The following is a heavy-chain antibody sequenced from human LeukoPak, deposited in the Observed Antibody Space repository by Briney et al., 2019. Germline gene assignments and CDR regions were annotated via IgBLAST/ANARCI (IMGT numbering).Heavy chain of an antibody. Sequence: GGSLRLSCVASGFTFGNYAMHCVRQAPGKGLQWVAGINWNSGRVDYEDSVKGRFTISRDNAQNSLYLQMNSLRVEDTAFYYCSKGAGYEQESRLEYWGQGALVTVSS. CDR2: INWNSGRV. J-gene: IGHJ4*02. V-gene: IGHV3-9*01. D-gene: IGHD5-12*01. CDR3: SKGAGYEQESRLEY. CDR1: GFTFGNYA.